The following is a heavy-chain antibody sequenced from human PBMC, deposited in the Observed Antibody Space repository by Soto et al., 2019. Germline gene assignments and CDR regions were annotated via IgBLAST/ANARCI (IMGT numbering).Heavy chain of an antibody. J-gene: IGHJ5*02. V-gene: IGHV3-48*01. Sequence: PGGSLRLSCAASGFTFSSYSMNWVRQAPGKGLERVSYISSSSSTIYYADSVKGRFTISRDNAKNSLYLQMNSLRAEDTAVYYCAGQGGSRLNWFDPWGQGTLVTVSS. CDR2: ISSSSSTI. D-gene: IGHD6-13*01. CDR3: AGQGGSRLNWFDP. CDR1: GFTFSSYS.